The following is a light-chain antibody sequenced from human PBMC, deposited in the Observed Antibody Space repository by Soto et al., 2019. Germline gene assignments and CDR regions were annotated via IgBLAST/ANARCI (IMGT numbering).Light chain of an antibody. CDR1: SSNIGAGYD. J-gene: IGLJ3*02. Sequence: QSVLTQPPSVSGAPGQRVTISCTGSSSNIGAGYDVHWYQQLPGTAPKLLISGDTNRPSGVPDRFSGSKSGTSASLPITGLRAEDEADYYCQSFDSSLSGWLFGGGTKLTVL. CDR3: QSFDSSLSGWL. V-gene: IGLV1-40*01. CDR2: GDT.